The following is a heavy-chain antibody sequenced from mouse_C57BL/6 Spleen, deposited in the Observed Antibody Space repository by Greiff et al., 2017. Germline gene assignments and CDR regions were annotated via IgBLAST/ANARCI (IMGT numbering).Heavy chain of an antibody. CDR2: IRSKSNNYAT. CDR1: GFSFNTYA. J-gene: IGHJ3*01. D-gene: IGHD1-2*01. CDR3: ERHKREGSTAY. V-gene: IGHV10-1*01. Sequence: EVKLQESGGGLVQPKGSVKLSCAASGFSFNTYAMNWVRQAPGQGLEWVARIRSKSNNYATYYADSVKDRFTIARDDSESMLYLQMNNLKTADTAVYDSERHKREGSTAYWGQGTLVTVSA.